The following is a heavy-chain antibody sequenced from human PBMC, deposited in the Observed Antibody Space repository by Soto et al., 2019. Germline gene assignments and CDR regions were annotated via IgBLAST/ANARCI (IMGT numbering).Heavy chain of an antibody. J-gene: IGHJ6*02. CDR3: AKMGPSSSSPTDHYYYYYGMDV. CDR1: GFTFSDYY. Sequence: PGGSLRLSCAASGFTFSDYYMSWIRQAPGKGLERVSYNSSSSSYTNYAESVKGRFTISRDNAKNSLNLQMNSMRAEDTTVYNSAKMGPSSSSPTDHYYYYYGMDVWGQGT. V-gene: IGHV3-11*06. D-gene: IGHD6-6*01. CDR2: NSSSSSYT.